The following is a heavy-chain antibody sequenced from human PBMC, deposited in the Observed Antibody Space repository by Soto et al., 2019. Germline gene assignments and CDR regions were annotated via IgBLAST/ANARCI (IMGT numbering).Heavy chain of an antibody. V-gene: IGHV4-59*01. J-gene: IGHJ4*02. CDR1: GGSISSYY. CDR2: IYYSGST. CDR3: ARGALTTYFDY. Sequence: PSETLSLTCTVSGGSISSYYWSWIRQPPGKGLEWIGYIYYSGSTNYNPSLKSRVTISVDTSKNQFSLKLSSVTSADTAVYYCARGALTTYFDYWGQGTLVTVS.